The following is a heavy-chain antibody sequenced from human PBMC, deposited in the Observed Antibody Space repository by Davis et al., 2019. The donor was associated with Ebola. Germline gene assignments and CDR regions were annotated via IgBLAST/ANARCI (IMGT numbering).Heavy chain of an antibody. V-gene: IGHV3-53*01. CDR1: GSSVRSNY. CDR2: IYSGYNT. D-gene: IGHD3-22*01. J-gene: IGHJ3*02. Sequence: GGSLRPSCAAPGSSVRSNYMSWVRQAPGKGLEWVSVIYSGYNTYNADSVKGRFTITRDNSKNTLDLQMNSLRAEDTAVYYCASSKVVVNAFDIWGQGTMVTVSS. CDR3: ASSKVVVNAFDI.